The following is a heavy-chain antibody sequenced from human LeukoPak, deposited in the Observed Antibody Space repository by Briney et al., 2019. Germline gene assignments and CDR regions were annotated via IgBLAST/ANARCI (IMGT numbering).Heavy chain of an antibody. V-gene: IGHV3-30-3*01. Sequence: GGSLRLSCVASGFTFSTYAIHWVRQAPGKGLEWVAVISYDGSNKYYADSVKGRFTISRDNSKNTLYLQMNSLRAEDTAVYYCARETGSAVGSTDFDYWGQGTLVTVSS. CDR2: ISYDGSNK. D-gene: IGHD4-17*01. CDR1: GFTFSTYA. J-gene: IGHJ4*02. CDR3: ARETGSAVGSTDFDY.